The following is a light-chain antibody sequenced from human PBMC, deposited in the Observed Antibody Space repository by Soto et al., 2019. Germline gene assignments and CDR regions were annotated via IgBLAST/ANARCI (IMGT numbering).Light chain of an antibody. CDR1: QSVSSY. V-gene: IGKV3-11*01. Sequence: EIVLTQSPATLSLSPGERATLSFRASQSVSSYLAWYQQKPGQAPRLLIYDASNRATGIPARFSGSGSGTDFTLTITSLQSEDFGVYYCQQYHNWLTFGGGTKVDIK. CDR2: DAS. J-gene: IGKJ4*01. CDR3: QQYHNWLT.